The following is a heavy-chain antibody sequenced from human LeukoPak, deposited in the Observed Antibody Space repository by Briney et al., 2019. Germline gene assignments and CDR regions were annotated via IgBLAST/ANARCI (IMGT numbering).Heavy chain of an antibody. CDR3: AKLATRAVAGAFDY. Sequence: GGSLRLSCAASGFTFSSYAMSWVRQAPAKGLEWVSGISGTGGSTNYADSVKGRFTISRDNSKNTLYLQMNSLRAEDTAVYYCAKLATRAVAGAFDYWGHGTLVTVSP. CDR1: GFTFSSYA. V-gene: IGHV3-23*01. J-gene: IGHJ4*01. D-gene: IGHD6-13*01. CDR2: ISGTGGST.